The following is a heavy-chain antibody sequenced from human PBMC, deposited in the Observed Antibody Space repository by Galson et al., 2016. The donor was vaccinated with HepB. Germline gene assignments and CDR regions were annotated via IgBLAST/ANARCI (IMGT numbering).Heavy chain of an antibody. CDR3: AKDLDDARDGFNLFDF. Sequence: SLRLSCAVSGFTFNNYGLHWVRQAPGKGLEWMALISYDGSNEYYADSVKGRFTISRDNSKNTLYLQMNSLRPEDTAIYYCAKDLDDARDGFNLFDFRGQGALVTVSS. CDR1: GFTFNNYG. J-gene: IGHJ4*02. V-gene: IGHV3-30*18. D-gene: IGHD5-24*01. CDR2: ISYDGSNE.